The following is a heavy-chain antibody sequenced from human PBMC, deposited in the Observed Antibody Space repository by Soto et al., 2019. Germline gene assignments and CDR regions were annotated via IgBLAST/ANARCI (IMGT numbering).Heavy chain of an antibody. CDR2: MNANRGNT. Sequence: VQLVPSGADVKKPGASVKVSCKASGYTFTSYDINWVRQATGQGLEWMGWMNANRGNTGYAQKFRGRVTTTGNTSISKAEMGRSSLRSEDTALYDCARLGKIAARRWSDPWGQGTLVTVSS. D-gene: IGHD6-6*01. J-gene: IGHJ5*02. CDR3: ARLGKIAARRWSDP. V-gene: IGHV1-8*01. CDR1: GYTFTSYD.